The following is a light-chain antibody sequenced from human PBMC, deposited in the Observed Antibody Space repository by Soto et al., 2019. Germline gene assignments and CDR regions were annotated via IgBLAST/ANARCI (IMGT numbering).Light chain of an antibody. CDR1: SSSIERNT. CDR3: QSYDSSLSAYV. CDR2: LNS. Sequence: QSVLTQPPSASGTPGQRVTISCSGDSSSIERNTVSWYQQLPGMAPKLLIYLNSRRPSGVPDRFSGSKSGTSASLAITGLQAEDEADYYCQSYDSSLSAYVFGTGTKVTVL. V-gene: IGLV1-44*01. J-gene: IGLJ1*01.